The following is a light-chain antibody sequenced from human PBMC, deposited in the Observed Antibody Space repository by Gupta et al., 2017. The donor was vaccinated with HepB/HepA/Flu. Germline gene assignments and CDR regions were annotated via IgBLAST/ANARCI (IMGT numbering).Light chain of an antibody. CDR1: NSNIGSYS. V-gene: IGLV1-47*02. J-gene: IGLJ2*01. CDR2: TND. CDR3: AAWDERLSGHAL. Sequence: QSVLTQPPSASGTPGQRVTISCSGGNSNIGSYSVYWYQQHPGTAPNLLIHTNDQRPSGVPDRFSCSKSGTSASLAISRLRSEDEADYYFAAWDERLSGHALFGGGTKLTVL.